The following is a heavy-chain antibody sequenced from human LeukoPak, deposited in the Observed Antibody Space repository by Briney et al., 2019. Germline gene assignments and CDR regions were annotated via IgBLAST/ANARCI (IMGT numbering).Heavy chain of an antibody. CDR2: ISSSSSYI. Sequence: PGRSLRPSCAASGFTFSSYSMNWVRQAPGKGLEWVSSISSSSSYIYYADSVKGRFTISRDNAKNSLYLQMNSLKTEDTAVYYCTRILLKWELPGSDAFDIWGEGTMVTVSS. D-gene: IGHD1-26*01. J-gene: IGHJ3*02. V-gene: IGHV3-21*03. CDR3: TRILLKWELPGSDAFDI. CDR1: GFTFSSYS.